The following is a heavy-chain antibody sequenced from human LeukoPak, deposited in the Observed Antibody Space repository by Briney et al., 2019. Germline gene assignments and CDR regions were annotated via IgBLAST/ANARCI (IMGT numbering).Heavy chain of an antibody. Sequence: VASVKVSCKASGYTFTGYYMHWVRQAPGQGLEWMGWINPNSGATNYAQIFQGRVTMTRDTSISTAYMELSRLRSDDTAVYYCARAGALETLTYFDYWGQGTLVTVSS. J-gene: IGHJ4*02. V-gene: IGHV1-2*02. CDR1: GYTFTGYY. D-gene: IGHD1-1*01. CDR3: ARAGALETLTYFDY. CDR2: INPNSGAT.